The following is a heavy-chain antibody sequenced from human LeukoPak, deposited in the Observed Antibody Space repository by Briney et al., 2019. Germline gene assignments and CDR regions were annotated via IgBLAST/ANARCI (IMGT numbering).Heavy chain of an antibody. V-gene: IGHV3-7*01. D-gene: IGHD6-13*01. J-gene: IGHJ4*02. Sequence: GGSLRLSCAASGFTFSNAWMSWVRQAPGKGLEWVANIKQDGSERYYLDSVKGRFTISRDNPKNSLYLQVNSLRAEDTAVYYCAREWGQQHDYWGQGTLVTVSS. CDR1: GFTFSNAW. CDR3: AREWGQQHDY. CDR2: IKQDGSER.